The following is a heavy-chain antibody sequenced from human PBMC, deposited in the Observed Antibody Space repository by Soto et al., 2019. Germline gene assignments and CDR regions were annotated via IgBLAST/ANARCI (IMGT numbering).Heavy chain of an antibody. V-gene: IGHV3-48*01. J-gene: IGHJ4*02. Sequence: PGGSLRLSCTASGFTFSTYSMNWVRQAPGKGLEWVSFITTSSSTIYYADSVKGRFTISRDNAKNSLYPQMNSLRAEDTAVYYCARGARYCSSTSCSKFDYWGQGTLVTVSS. CDR3: ARGARYCSSTSCSKFDY. CDR2: ITTSSSTI. CDR1: GFTFSTYS. D-gene: IGHD2-2*01.